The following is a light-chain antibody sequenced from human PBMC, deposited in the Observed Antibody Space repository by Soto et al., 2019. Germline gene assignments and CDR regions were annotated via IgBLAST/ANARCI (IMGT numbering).Light chain of an antibody. CDR3: QSYDSSLSGVI. J-gene: IGLJ2*01. CDR1: SSNIGAGYD. V-gene: IGLV1-40*01. CDR2: GNN. Sequence: QSVLTQPPSVSGAPGQRVTISCSGASSNIGAGYDVHWYQQHPGTAPKVLLYGNNNRPSGVPDRFSGSKSGTSASLAITGLQAEDEADYYCQSYDSSLSGVIFGGGTQLTVL.